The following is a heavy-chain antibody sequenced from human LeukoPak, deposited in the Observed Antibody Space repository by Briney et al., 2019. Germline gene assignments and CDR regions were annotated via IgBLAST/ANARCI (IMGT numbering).Heavy chain of an antibody. J-gene: IGHJ4*02. D-gene: IGHD3-16*01. CDR2: IDPNSGGT. Sequence: GASVKVSCKVSGYTLTELSMHWVRQAPGQGLEWMGWIDPNSGGTDYAQKFQGRVTMTRDTSISTAYMELSRLTSDDAAVYYCARDTSFPLGNDYFDCWGQGTLVTVSS. CDR3: ARDTSFPLGNDYFDC. V-gene: IGHV1-2*02. CDR1: GYTLTELS.